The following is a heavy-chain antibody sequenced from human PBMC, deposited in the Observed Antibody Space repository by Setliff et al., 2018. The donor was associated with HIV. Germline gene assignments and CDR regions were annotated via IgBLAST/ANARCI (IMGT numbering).Heavy chain of an antibody. CDR2: MIRDSSYI. J-gene: IGHJ6*03. CDR1: GFTLSTYR. Sequence: PGGSLRLSCVASGFTLSTYRMNWVRQAPGKGLEWVSSMIRDSSYIFDADSVKGRFTISRDNAQNSLYLQMNNLRVEDTAVYYCAREGTTLLAAMDVWGKGTTVTVSS. CDR3: AREGTTLLAAMDV. D-gene: IGHD4-4*01. V-gene: IGHV3-21*01.